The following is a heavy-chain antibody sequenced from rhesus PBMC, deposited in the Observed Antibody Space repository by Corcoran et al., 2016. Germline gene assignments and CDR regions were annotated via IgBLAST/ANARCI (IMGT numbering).Heavy chain of an antibody. CDR1: GFTFVDYG. D-gene: IGHD3-16*01. CDR2: SSKIGKSI. V-gene: IGHV3-7*01. Sequence: EVQLLESGGGLVQPGGSLRLSCAASGFTFVDYGMHWVRQAPGKGLEWVSSSSKIGKSIHADSVKGRCTVARDNAKNSLAMQMNSLRAEDTAVYYCVKGLYYYSATDIWGAGVPVTVSS. CDR3: VKGLYYYSATDI. J-gene: IGHJ5-1*01.